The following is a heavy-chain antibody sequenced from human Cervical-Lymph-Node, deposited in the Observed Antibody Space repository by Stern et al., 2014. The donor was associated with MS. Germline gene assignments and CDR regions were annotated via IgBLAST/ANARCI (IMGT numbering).Heavy chain of an antibody. V-gene: IGHV1-69*01. Sequence: QMQLVQSGAEVQKPGSSVKVSCRASVGTFSSSDISWVRQAPGQGLEWMGGIIPIIGTANYAQKYQGRVTITADESTSTAYMELSSLRSEDTAIYYCALGGFGHYFEYWGQGTLVTVSS. J-gene: IGHJ4*02. CDR2: IIPIIGTA. CDR1: VGTFSSSD. CDR3: ALGGFGHYFEY. D-gene: IGHD3-10*01.